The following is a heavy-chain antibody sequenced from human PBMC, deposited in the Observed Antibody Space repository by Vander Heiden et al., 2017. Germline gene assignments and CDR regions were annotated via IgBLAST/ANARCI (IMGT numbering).Heavy chain of an antibody. CDR3: AKDLTTTGGAFDI. V-gene: IGHV3-30*18. Sequence: QVQLLESGGGVVQPGRSLGPPCAASGVTFHSYGLHWVRQAAGKGLEWVAVLSYDGSNKYYADSVKGRFTISRDNSKNTLYLQMNSLRAEDTAVYYCAKDLTTTGGAFDIWGQGTMVTVSS. J-gene: IGHJ3*02. D-gene: IGHD4-17*01. CDR2: LSYDGSNK. CDR1: GVTFHSYG.